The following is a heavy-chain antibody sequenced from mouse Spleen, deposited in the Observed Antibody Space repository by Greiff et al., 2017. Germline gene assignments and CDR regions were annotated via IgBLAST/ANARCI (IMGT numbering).Heavy chain of an antibody. CDR2: ISDGGSYT. D-gene: IGHD1-1*01. CDR3: ARDQTTVVAPYYYAMDY. V-gene: IGHV5-4*01. J-gene: IGHJ4*01. CDR1: GFTFSSYA. Sequence: VQVVESGGGLVKPGGSLKLSCAASGFTFSSYAMSWVRQTPEKRLEWVATISDGGSYTYYPDNVKGRFTISRDNAKNNLYLQMSHLKSEDTAMYYCARDQTTVVAPYYYAMDYWGQGTSVTVSS.